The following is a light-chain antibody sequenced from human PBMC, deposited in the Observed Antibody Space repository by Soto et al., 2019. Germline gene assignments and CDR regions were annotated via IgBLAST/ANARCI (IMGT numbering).Light chain of an antibody. CDR1: QSLLYSSNNENY. CDR3: QQYYSTPWT. CDR2: WAS. J-gene: IGKJ1*01. Sequence: DIVMTQSPDSLAVSLGERATINCRSSQSLLYSSNNENYLAWYQQKPGQPPKLPIYWASTRESGVPDRFSGSGSGTVFTLTISSLQAEDVAVYYCQQYYSTPWTFGQGTKVEIK. V-gene: IGKV4-1*01.